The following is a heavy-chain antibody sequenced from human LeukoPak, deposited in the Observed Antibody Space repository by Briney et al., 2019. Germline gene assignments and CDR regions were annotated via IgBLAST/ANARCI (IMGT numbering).Heavy chain of an antibody. J-gene: IGHJ6*03. Sequence: MTGGSLRLSCAASGFTFSSYSMNWVRQAPGKGLEWVSSISSSSSYIYYADSVKGRFTISRDNAKNSLYLQMNSLRAEDTAVYHCARNTVYCSSTGCPSYYYYMDVWGKGTTVTVSS. V-gene: IGHV3-21*01. CDR3: ARNTVYCSSTGCPSYYYYMDV. CDR1: GFTFSSYS. CDR2: ISSSSSYI. D-gene: IGHD2-2*01.